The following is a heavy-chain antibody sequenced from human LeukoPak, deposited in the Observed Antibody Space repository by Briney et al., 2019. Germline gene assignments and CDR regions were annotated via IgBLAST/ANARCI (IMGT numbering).Heavy chain of an antibody. Sequence: SQTPSLTCAVSGGSSRGYYSSWIRHPPGKGLEWIGEINHSGSTNYNPSLKSRVTISVDTSKNQFSLKLSSVTAADTAVYYCARPGWFDPWGQGTLVTVSS. CDR2: INHSGST. J-gene: IGHJ5*02. V-gene: IGHV4-34*01. CDR3: ARPGWFDP. CDR1: GGSSRGYY.